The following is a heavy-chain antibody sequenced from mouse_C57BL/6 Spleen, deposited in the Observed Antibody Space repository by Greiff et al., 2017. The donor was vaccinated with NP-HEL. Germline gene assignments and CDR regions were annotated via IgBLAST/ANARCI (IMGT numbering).Heavy chain of an antibody. Sequence: QVQLQQPGAELVRPGSSVKLSCKASGYTFTSYWMDWVKQRPGQGLEWIGNIYPSDSETHYNQKFKDKATLTVDKSSSTAYMQLSSLTSEDSAVYYCARREVRYWYFDVWGTGTTVTVSS. J-gene: IGHJ1*03. D-gene: IGHD2-5*01. V-gene: IGHV1-61*01. CDR3: ARREVRYWYFDV. CDR2: IYPSDSET. CDR1: GYTFTSYW.